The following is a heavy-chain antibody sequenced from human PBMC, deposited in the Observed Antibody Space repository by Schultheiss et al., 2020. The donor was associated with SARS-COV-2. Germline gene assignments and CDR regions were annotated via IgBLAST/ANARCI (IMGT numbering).Heavy chain of an antibody. CDR1: GGSISSGSYY. D-gene: IGHD6-13*01. V-gene: IGHV4-61*02. J-gene: IGHJ1*01. CDR2: IYTSGST. CDR3: AKGVGGSEQLVRAYFQH. Sequence: SETLSLTCTVSGGSISSGSYYWSWIRQPAGKGLEWIGRIYTSGSTNYNPSLKSRVTMSVDTSKNQFSLKLSSVTAADTALYYCAKGVGGSEQLVRAYFQHWGQGTLVTVSS.